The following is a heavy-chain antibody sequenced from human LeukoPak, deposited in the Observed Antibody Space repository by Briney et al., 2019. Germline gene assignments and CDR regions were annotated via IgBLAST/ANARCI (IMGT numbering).Heavy chain of an antibody. J-gene: IGHJ4*02. CDR2: IYTSGST. D-gene: IGHD1-26*01. Sequence: SETLSLTCTVSGGSISNYYWSWIRQPAGKGLEWIGRIYTSGSTNYNPSLKSRVTMSVDTSKNQFSLKLSSVTAADTAVYYCARARIVGATTYYFDYWGQGTLVTVSS. CDR1: GGSISNYY. V-gene: IGHV4-4*07. CDR3: ARARIVGATTYYFDY.